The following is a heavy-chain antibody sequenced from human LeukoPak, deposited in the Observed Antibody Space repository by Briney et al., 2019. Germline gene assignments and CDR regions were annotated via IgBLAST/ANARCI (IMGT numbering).Heavy chain of an antibody. Sequence: SETLSLTCTVSGGSISSSSYYWGWIRQPPGKGLEWIGSIYYSGSTYYNPSLKSRVTISVDTSKNQFSLKLSSVTAADTAVYYCARQTVVPAVAGDYFDYWGQGTLVTVSS. V-gene: IGHV4-39*01. D-gene: IGHD2-2*01. J-gene: IGHJ4*02. CDR3: ARQTVVPAVAGDYFDY. CDR2: IYYSGST. CDR1: GGSISSSSYY.